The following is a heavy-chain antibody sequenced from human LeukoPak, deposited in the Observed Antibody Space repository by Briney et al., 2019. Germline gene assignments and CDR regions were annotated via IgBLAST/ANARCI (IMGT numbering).Heavy chain of an antibody. CDR2: IYYSGST. Sequence: PSETLSLTCTVSGSSISTYYWSWVRQPPGKGLEWIGYIYYSGSTNYNPSLKSRVTISVDTSKNQFSLKLSSVTAADTAVYYCATRSTGVAATFDCWGQGALVTVSS. J-gene: IGHJ4*02. D-gene: IGHD2-15*01. V-gene: IGHV4-59*01. CDR3: ATRSTGVAATFDC. CDR1: GSSISTYY.